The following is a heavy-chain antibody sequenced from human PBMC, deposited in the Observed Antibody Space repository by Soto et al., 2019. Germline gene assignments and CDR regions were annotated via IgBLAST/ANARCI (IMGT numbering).Heavy chain of an antibody. J-gene: IGHJ2*01. CDR1: GFTFSSYW. CDR2: IKQDGSEK. V-gene: IGHV3-7*01. Sequence: GGSLRLSCAASGFTFSSYWMSWVRQAPGKGLEWVANIKQDGSEKYYVDSVKGRFTISRDNAKNSLYLQMNSLRAEDTAVYYCARDGPSATYPSSPQGYFDLWGRGTLVTVSS. CDR3: ARDGPSATYPSSPQGYFDL. D-gene: IGHD2-2*01.